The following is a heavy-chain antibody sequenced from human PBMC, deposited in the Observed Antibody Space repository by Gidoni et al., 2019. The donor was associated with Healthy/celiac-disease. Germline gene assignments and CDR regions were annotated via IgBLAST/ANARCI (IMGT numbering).Heavy chain of an antibody. Sequence: QLQLQASGPGLVKPSETLSLTCTVSGGSISSSSSSWGWIRQPPGTGLEWIGSIYYSGSTYYNPSLKSRVTISVDTSKNQFSLKLSSVTAADTAVYYCARLGYYDYVWGSYRMPSYWGQGTLVTVSS. V-gene: IGHV4-39*01. D-gene: IGHD3-16*02. CDR2: IYYSGST. CDR3: ARLGYYDYVWGSYRMPSY. J-gene: IGHJ4*02. CDR1: GGSISSSSSS.